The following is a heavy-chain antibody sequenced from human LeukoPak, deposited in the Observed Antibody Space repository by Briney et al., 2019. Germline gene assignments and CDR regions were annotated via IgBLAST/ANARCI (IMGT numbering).Heavy chain of an antibody. CDR2: ISYDGANK. CDR3: AKDRSSRVYCSSTSCHIDY. CDR1: GFTFSNYG. D-gene: IGHD2-2*01. J-gene: IGHJ4*02. Sequence: GRSLRLSCAASGFTFSNYGMHWVRQAPGKGLEWVAVISYDGANKYYADSVKGRFTISRDNSKNTLYLQMNSLRAEDTAVYYCAKDRSSRVYCSSTSCHIDYWGQGTLVTVSS. V-gene: IGHV3-30*18.